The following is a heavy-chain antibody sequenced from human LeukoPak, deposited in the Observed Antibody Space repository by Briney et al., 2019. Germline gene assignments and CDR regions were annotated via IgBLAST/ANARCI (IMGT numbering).Heavy chain of an antibody. V-gene: IGHV1-46*01. D-gene: IGHD3-3*01. Sequence: ASVSVSYRASGYTFTIYYMHWVRQAPGQGLEWMGIINPSGGSTSYAQKFQGRVTMTRDMSTSTVYMELSSLRSEDTAVYYCARDTSPYYDFWSGYFSSAEYYYMDVWGKGTTVTVSS. CDR2: INPSGGST. CDR1: GYTFTIYY. CDR3: ARDTSPYYDFWSGYFSSAEYYYMDV. J-gene: IGHJ6*03.